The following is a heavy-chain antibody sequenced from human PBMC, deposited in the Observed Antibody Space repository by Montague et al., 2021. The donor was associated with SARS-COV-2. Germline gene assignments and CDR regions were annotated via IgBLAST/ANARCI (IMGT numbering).Heavy chain of an antibody. J-gene: IGHJ6*02. D-gene: IGHD3-3*01. Sequence: SLRLSCAASGFTFSSYSMNWVRQAPGKGLEWVSSISSSSYIYYADSVKGRFTISRDNAKNSPYLQMNSLRAEDTAVYYCARGYDFWSGGYYYYYGMDVWGQGTTVTVSS. CDR1: GFTFSSYS. CDR2: ISSSSYI. V-gene: IGHV3-21*01. CDR3: ARGYDFWSGGYYYYYGMDV.